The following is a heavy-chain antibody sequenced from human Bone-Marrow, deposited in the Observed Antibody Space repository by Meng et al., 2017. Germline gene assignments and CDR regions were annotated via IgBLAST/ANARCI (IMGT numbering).Heavy chain of an antibody. J-gene: IGHJ4*02. D-gene: IGHD4-11*01. CDR1: GGSFSGYY. Sequence: VQLQQWGAGLLKPSETLSLTCAVYGGSFSGYYWSWIRQPPGKGLEWIGEINHSGSTNYNPSLESRATISVDTSQNNLSLKLSSVTAADSAVYYCARGPTTMAHDFDYWGQGTLVTVSS. V-gene: IGHV4-34*01. CDR2: INHSGST. CDR3: ARGPTTMAHDFDY.